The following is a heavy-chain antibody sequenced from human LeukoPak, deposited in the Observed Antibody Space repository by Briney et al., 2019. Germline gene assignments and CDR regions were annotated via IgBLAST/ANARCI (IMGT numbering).Heavy chain of an antibody. CDR2: INHRAST. Sequence: SETLSLTCAVYGGFFSGYNWSWIRQPPGKGLEWIGEINHRASTNYNPSFKSRVTISVDTSKNQFSLKLSSVTAADTAVYYCAGSIIVATEENWFDPWGQGALVTVSS. J-gene: IGHJ5*02. V-gene: IGHV4-34*01. D-gene: IGHD5-12*01. CDR1: GGFFSGYN. CDR3: AGSIIVATEENWFDP.